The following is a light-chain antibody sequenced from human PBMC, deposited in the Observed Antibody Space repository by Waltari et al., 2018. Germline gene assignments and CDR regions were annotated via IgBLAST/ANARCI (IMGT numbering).Light chain of an antibody. CDR2: KAS. V-gene: IGKV1-5*01. CDR3: QQYNSAPYS. CDR1: QSISSW. Sequence: DIQMTQSPSSLSASVGDQFLIPCQASQSISSWLAWYQQKPGKAPKPLIDKASSLESGVPSRFSGSGSGTDFTLTISSLQPEDFATYYCQQYNSAPYSFGQGTKVEIK. J-gene: IGKJ2*03.